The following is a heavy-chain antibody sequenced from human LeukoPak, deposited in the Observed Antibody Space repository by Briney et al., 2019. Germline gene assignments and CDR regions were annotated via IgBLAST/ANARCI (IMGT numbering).Heavy chain of an antibody. CDR3: ARDHRGVFDY. J-gene: IGHJ4*02. CDR2: ISGNGGHT. CDR1: GFAFNTYA. Sequence: GGSLRLSGASSGFAFNTYAMNWVRQAPGKGLEWVSGISGNGGHTYYTDSVKGRFTISRDDSRNTLFLQMHTLSPEDTAVYYCARDHRGVFDYWGQGTLVTVSS. V-gene: IGHV3-23*01.